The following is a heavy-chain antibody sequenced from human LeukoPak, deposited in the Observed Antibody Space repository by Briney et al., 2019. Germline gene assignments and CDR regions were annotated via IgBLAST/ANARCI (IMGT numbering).Heavy chain of an antibody. Sequence: GGSLRLSCAASGFTFSSYSMNWVRQAPGKGLEWVSSISSSSSYIYYADSVKGRFTISRDDAKNSLYLQMNSLRAEDTAVYYCVRAGSGCTSTSCYQGDYYYYYYMDVWGKGTTVTVSS. D-gene: IGHD2-2*01. CDR3: VRAGSGCTSTSCYQGDYYYYYYMDV. CDR1: GFTFSSYS. J-gene: IGHJ6*03. CDR2: ISSSSSYI. V-gene: IGHV3-21*01.